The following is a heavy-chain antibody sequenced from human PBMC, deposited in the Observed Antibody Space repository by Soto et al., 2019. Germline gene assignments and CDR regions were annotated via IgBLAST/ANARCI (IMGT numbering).Heavy chain of an antibody. D-gene: IGHD3-22*01. J-gene: IGHJ4*02. CDR1: GGSISSGGYY. CDR3: ARDKVYYDSSRFAY. CDR2: IYYSGST. V-gene: IGHV4-31*03. Sequence: PSETLSLTCTVSGGSISSGGYYWSWIRQHPGKGLEWIGYIYYSGSTYYNPSLKSRVTISVDTSKNQFSLKLSSVTAADTAVYYCARDKVYYDSSRFAYWGQGTLVTVSS.